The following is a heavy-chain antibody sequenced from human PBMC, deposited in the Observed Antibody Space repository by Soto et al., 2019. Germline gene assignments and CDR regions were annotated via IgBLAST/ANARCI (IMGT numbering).Heavy chain of an antibody. Sequence: SETLSLTCTVSGGSISSGDYYWSWIRQPPGKGLEWIGYIYYSGSTYYNPSLKSRVTISVDTSKNQFSLKLSPVTAADTAVYYCARDLVVGDYYYGMDVWGQGTTVTVSS. CDR3: ARDLVVGDYYYGMDV. CDR1: GGSISSGDYY. D-gene: IGHD2-15*01. J-gene: IGHJ6*02. V-gene: IGHV4-30-4*01. CDR2: IYYSGST.